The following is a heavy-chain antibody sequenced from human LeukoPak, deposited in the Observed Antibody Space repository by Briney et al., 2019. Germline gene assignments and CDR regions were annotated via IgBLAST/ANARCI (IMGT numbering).Heavy chain of an antibody. CDR3: AREQGNRITGTTGSDMDV. CDR2: INPNSGGT. CDR1: GYTFSTYP. D-gene: IGHD1-7*01. V-gene: IGHV1-2*06. Sequence: ASVKVSCKASGYTFSTYPMNWVRQAPGQGLEWMGRINPNSGGTNYAQKFQGRVTMTRDTSISTAYMELSRLRSDDTAVYYCAREQGNRITGTTGSDMDVWGQGTTVTVSS. J-gene: IGHJ6*02.